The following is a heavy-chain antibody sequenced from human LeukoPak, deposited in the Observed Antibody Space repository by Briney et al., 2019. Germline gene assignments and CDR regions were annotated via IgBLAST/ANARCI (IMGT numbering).Heavy chain of an antibody. CDR3: ARDSSGWYRY. Sequence: GGSLRLSCAASGFTFDDYAMHWVRQAPGKGLEWVSGISWNSGSLGYADSVKGRFTISRDNAKNSLYLQMNSLRAEDTAVYYCARDSSGWYRYWGQGTLVTVSS. J-gene: IGHJ4*02. CDR1: GFTFDDYA. D-gene: IGHD6-19*01. CDR2: ISWNSGSL. V-gene: IGHV3-9*01.